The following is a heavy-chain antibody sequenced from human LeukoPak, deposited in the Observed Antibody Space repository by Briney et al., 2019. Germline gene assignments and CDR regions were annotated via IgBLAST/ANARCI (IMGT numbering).Heavy chain of an antibody. J-gene: IGHJ5*02. CDR2: IYTSGST. D-gene: IGHD1-26*01. CDR3: TRSREGWFDP. CDR1: GGSISSYY. V-gene: IGHV4-4*07. Sequence: PSETLSLTCTVSGGSISSYYGGWIRQPAGKGLEWIGRIYTSGSTNYNPSLKSRVSMSVDTSKNQFSLKLTSVTAADTAVYYCTRSREGWFDPWGQGTLVTVSS.